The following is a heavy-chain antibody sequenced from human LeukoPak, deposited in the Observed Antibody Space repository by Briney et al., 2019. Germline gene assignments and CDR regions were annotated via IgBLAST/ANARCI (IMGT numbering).Heavy chain of an antibody. Sequence: SETLSLTCSVSDNSISTSDYYWGWIRQPPGKGLEWIGSIYYRGSTYYNSSLKSRVTMSVDTSKNQFSLKLSSVTAADTAVYYCARDTYYYDSSGYWADYWGQGTLVTVSS. D-gene: IGHD3-22*01. CDR1: DNSISTSDYY. CDR3: ARDTYYYDSSGYWADY. V-gene: IGHV4-39*07. J-gene: IGHJ4*02. CDR2: IYYRGST.